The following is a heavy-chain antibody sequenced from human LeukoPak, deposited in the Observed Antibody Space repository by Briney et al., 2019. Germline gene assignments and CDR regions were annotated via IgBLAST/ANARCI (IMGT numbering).Heavy chain of an antibody. V-gene: IGHV1-2*02. J-gene: IGHJ4*02. Sequence: ASVKVSCKASGYTFTSYGISWVRQAPGQGLEWMGWISPNSGGTSYAQKFQGRVTMTSDTSISTAYMELSRLRSDDTAVYYCARGKTTVYCGGDCYAFDYWGQGSLVTVSS. CDR2: ISPNSGGT. CDR3: ARGKTTVYCGGDCYAFDY. D-gene: IGHD2-21*02. CDR1: GYTFTSYG.